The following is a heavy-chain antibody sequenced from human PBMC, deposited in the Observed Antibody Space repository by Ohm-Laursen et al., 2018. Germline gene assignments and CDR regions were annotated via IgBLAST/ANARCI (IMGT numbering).Heavy chain of an antibody. CDR3: ARDSYCSSTSCKNRGYYYYGMDV. D-gene: IGHD2-2*01. V-gene: IGHV1-2*02. J-gene: IGHJ6*02. Sequence: ASVKVSCKASGYTFTGYYMHWVRQAPGQGLEWMGWINPNSGGTNYAQKFQGRVTMTRDTSISTAYMELSRLRSDDTAVYYCARDSYCSSTSCKNRGYYYYGMDVWGQGTTVTVSS. CDR1: GYTFTGYY. CDR2: INPNSGGT.